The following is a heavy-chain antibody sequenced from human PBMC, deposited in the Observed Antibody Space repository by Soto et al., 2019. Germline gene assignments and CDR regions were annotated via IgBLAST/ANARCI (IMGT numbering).Heavy chain of an antibody. Sequence: ASVKVSCKASGYTFTSYGISWVRQAPGQGLEWMGWISAYNGNTNYAQKLQGRVTMTTETSTSTAYMELRSLRSDDTAVYYCARVFGHCSSTSCPTCLDYWGQGTLVTVSS. J-gene: IGHJ4*02. CDR1: GYTFTSYG. CDR2: ISAYNGNT. CDR3: ARVFGHCSSTSCPTCLDY. D-gene: IGHD2-2*01. V-gene: IGHV1-18*01.